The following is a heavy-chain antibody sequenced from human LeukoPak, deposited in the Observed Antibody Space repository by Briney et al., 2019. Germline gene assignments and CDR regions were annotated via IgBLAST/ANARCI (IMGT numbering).Heavy chain of an antibody. J-gene: IGHJ6*02. V-gene: IGHV1-46*01. Sequence: GASVKVSCKASGYTFTSNYIHWVRQAPGQGLEWMGMIYPRDGSTSYAQKFQGRVTVTRDTSTSTVHMELSGLRSEDTAVYYCARGGDYQLLFLGYYYGMDVWGQGTTVTVSS. CDR1: GYTFTSNY. CDR3: ARGGDYQLLFLGYYYGMDV. CDR2: IYPRDGST. D-gene: IGHD2-2*01.